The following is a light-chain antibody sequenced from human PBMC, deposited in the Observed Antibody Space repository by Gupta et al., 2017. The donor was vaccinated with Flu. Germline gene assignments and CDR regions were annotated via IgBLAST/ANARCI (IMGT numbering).Light chain of an antibody. J-gene: IGKJ1*01. CDR2: KAS. Sequence: GARVTITCRASQNIDAWLAWYQQMPGKVPRLLIYKASTLQSGVPSSFSGSGSGTEFTLAISSLQPDDLATYYCQQYNSYSWTLGQGTKVQI. CDR1: QNIDAW. V-gene: IGKV1-5*03. CDR3: QQYNSYSWT.